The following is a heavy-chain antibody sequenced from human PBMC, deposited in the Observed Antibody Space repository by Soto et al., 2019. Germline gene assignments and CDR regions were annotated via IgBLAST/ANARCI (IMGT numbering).Heavy chain of an antibody. CDR1: GDSISRTSFY. V-gene: IGHV4-39*01. Sequence: SETLSLTCSVSGDSISRTSFYWAWIRQAPGKELEWIGSIYSGGSTDANPSLKSRVIISVDTSNNRFSLNVRSVTAADTAVYFCSRHSQEWVAGALDMWCQGTMVT. CDR2: IYSGGST. CDR3: SRHSQEWVAGALDM. J-gene: IGHJ3*02. D-gene: IGHD2-15*01.